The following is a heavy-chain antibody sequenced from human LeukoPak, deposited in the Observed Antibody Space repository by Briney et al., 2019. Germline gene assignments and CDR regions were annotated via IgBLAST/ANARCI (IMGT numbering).Heavy chain of an antibody. V-gene: IGHV4-39*01. D-gene: IGHD6-19*01. Sequence: SETLSLTCTVSGVSISNSSYYWGWIRQPPGKGLEWIGSIYYSGSTYYNPSLKSRVTISVDTSKNQFSLKLSSVTAADTAVYYCARHGGSGGNYYYYYMDVWGKGTTVTISS. J-gene: IGHJ6*03. CDR2: IYYSGST. CDR3: ARHGGSGGNYYYYYMDV. CDR1: GVSISNSSYY.